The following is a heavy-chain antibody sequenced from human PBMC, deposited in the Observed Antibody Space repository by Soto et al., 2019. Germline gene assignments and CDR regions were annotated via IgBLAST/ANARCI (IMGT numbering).Heavy chain of an antibody. D-gene: IGHD2-2*01. Sequence: GGSLRLSCAASGFTFSSLWMSWVRQAPGKGLEWVSAISGSGGSTYYADSVKGRFTISRDNSKNTLYLQMNSLRAEDTAVYYCAKGWDIVVVPAAIPLYYGMDVWGQGTTVTVSS. V-gene: IGHV3-23*01. CDR2: ISGSGGST. CDR1: GFTFSSLW. CDR3: AKGWDIVVVPAAIPLYYGMDV. J-gene: IGHJ6*02.